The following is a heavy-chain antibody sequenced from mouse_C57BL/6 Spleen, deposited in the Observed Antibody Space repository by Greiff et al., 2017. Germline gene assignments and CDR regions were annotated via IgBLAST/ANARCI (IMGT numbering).Heavy chain of an antibody. V-gene: IGHV5-4*01. D-gene: IGHD1-1*01. CDR3: ARDGYYGSSPFDY. Sequence: EVMLVESGGGLVKPGGSLKLSCAASGFTFSGYAMSWVRQTPEKRLEWVATISDGGSYTYYPDNVKGRFTIARDNAKNNLYLQMSHLKSEDTAMYYCARDGYYGSSPFDYWGQGTTLTGSS. J-gene: IGHJ2*01. CDR1: GFTFSGYA. CDR2: ISDGGSYT.